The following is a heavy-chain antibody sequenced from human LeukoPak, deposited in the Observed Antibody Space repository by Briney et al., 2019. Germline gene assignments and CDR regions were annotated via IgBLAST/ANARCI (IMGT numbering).Heavy chain of an antibody. V-gene: IGHV3-7*01. Sequence: GGSLRLSCAASGFTFSSYWMSWVRQTPGKGLEWVANIKRDGSEKYYVDSVKGRFTISRDNAKNSLYLQMNSLRAEDTAVYYCARAHYDFWSGCHDWGQGTLVTVSS. CDR3: ARAHYDFWSGCHD. J-gene: IGHJ4*02. CDR2: IKRDGSEK. CDR1: GFTFSSYW. D-gene: IGHD3-3*01.